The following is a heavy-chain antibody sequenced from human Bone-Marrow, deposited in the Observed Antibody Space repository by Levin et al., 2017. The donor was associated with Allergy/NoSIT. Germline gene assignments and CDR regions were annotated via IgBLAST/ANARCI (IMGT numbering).Heavy chain of an antibody. CDR1: GFTFGSYA. D-gene: IGHD1-7*01. CDR2: ISDNGVST. Sequence: GGSLRLSCAASGFTFGSYAMSWVRQAPGKGLEWVSVISDNGVSTSYADSVKGRFTISRDSSKNTLYLQMNSLRAEDTAIYYCAKGTSVTGTTGYFDPWGKGTPVTVAA. CDR3: AKGTSVTGTTGYFDP. J-gene: IGHJ4*02. V-gene: IGHV3-23*01.